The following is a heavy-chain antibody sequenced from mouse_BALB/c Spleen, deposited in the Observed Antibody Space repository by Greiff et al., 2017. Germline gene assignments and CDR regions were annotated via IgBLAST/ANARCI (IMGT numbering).Heavy chain of an antibody. Sequence: EVQLVESGPRLVKPSQTLSLTCSVTGDSITSGYWNWIRKFPGNKLEYMGYISYSGSTYYNPSLKSRISITRDTSKNQYYLQLNSVTTKDTATYYCARYYYGSSYWYFDVWGAGTTVTVSS. CDR2: ISYSGST. CDR3: ARYYYGSSYWYFDV. D-gene: IGHD1-1*01. CDR1: GDSITSGY. V-gene: IGHV3-8*02. J-gene: IGHJ1*01.